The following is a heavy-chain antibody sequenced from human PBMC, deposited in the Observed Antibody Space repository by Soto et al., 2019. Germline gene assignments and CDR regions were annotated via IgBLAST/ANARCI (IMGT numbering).Heavy chain of an antibody. J-gene: IGHJ6*02. CDR1: GFTFRNAW. CDR3: TTDIGVGLRFLAWVYDYYYGMDV. Sequence: GGSLRLSCAASGFTFRNAWMSWVRHARALRLERVWRTKSKTDGGTTDYAAPVKGRFTISRDDSKNTLYLQMNSLKTEDTAVYYCTTDIGVGLRFLAWVYDYYYGMDVWGQGTTVTVSS. CDR2: TKSKTDGGTT. D-gene: IGHD3-3*01. V-gene: IGHV3-15*01.